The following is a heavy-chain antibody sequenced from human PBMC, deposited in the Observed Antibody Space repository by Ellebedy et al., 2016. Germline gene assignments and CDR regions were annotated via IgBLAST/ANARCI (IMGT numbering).Heavy chain of an antibody. CDR1: GFTFSRYG. D-gene: IGHD1-1*01. J-gene: IGHJ4*02. CDR2: ISYDGKNK. Sequence: GGSLRLSXGGSGFTFSRYGMHWVRQAPGKGLEWVAVISYDGKNKQYADSAKGRFTVSRDNSKNTLYLQMNSLTAEDTAVYYCTRDRGPVGDWDDNYNYWGRGAQVTVSS. V-gene: IGHV3-30*03. CDR3: TRDRGPVGDWDDNYNY.